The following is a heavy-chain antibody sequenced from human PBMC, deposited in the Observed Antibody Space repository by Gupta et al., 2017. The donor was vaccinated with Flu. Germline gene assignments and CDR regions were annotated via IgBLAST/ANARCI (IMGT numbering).Heavy chain of an antibody. Sequence: EVQLLESGGGLVQPGGSLRLSCAASGFPFSTYAMGWVRQAPGKGLEGVSAITASGDRTHYADSVKGRFTISRDNSKNTLYLQMNTLRAEDTAVYYCAQDPAGYAFGVWGQGTMVTVSS. CDR2: ITASGDRT. V-gene: IGHV3-23*01. CDR1: GFPFSTYA. J-gene: IGHJ3*01. CDR3: AQDPAGYAFGV.